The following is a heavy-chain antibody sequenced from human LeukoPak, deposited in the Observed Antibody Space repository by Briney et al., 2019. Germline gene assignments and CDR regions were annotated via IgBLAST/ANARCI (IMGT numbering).Heavy chain of an antibody. J-gene: IGHJ4*02. D-gene: IGHD5-18*01. Sequence: AGRSLRLSCAASGFTFSYYTMHWVRQAPGKGLEWVAVISYDGSNKYYADSVKGRFTISRDNSKNTLYLQMNNVRVEDTAVYFCARYHTALNYWGQGTRVTASS. CDR2: ISYDGSNK. CDR1: GFTFSYYT. CDR3: ARYHTALNY. V-gene: IGHV3-30*14.